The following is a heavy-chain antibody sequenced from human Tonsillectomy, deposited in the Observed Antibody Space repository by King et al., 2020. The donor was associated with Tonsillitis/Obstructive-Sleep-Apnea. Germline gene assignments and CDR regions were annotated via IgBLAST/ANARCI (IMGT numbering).Heavy chain of an antibody. CDR2: INHSGST. D-gene: IGHD2-2*01. Sequence: VQLQQWGAGLLKPSETLSLTCAVYGGSFSGYYWSWIRQPPGKGLEWIGGINHSGSTNYNPSLKSRVTISGDTSKNHFSLKLSSVTAADTAVYYCARQPFPSCYSGVCYMAVGGKGPTAPVP. V-gene: IGHV4-34*01. CDR1: GGSFSGYY. CDR3: ARQPFPSCYSGVCYMAV. J-gene: IGHJ6*03.